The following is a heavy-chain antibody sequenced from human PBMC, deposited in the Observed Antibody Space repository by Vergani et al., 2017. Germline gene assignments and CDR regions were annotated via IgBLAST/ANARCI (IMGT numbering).Heavy chain of an antibody. D-gene: IGHD2-15*01. J-gene: IGHJ5*02. CDR1: GFTFSSYA. CDR2: IRSKAYGGTT. Sequence: EVQLVESGGGLVQPGGSLRLSCAASGFTFSSYAMSWVRQAPGKGLEWVGFIRSKAYGGTTEYAASVKGRFTISRDDSKSIAYLQMNSLKTEDTAVYYCTRDLVVVAATSYSYWFDPWGQGTLVTVSS. CDR3: TRDLVVVAATSYSYWFDP. V-gene: IGHV3-49*04.